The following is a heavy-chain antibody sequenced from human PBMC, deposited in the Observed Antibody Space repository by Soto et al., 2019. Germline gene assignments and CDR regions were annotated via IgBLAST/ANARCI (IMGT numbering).Heavy chain of an antibody. CDR3: ARDLAPGYH. CDR1: GYTFTHYY. V-gene: IGHV1-46*01. J-gene: IGHJ5*02. CDR2: INPASGST. Sequence: QVQLVQSGAEVKKPGASVKLSCRTSGYTFTHYYIHWVRQAPGQGLEWLAIINPASGSTNYAQDFQGRVTLTMDTSTTTVYMVLSGLRAEDTAIFYCARDLAPGYHWGKGTLVTVSS. D-gene: IGHD2-2*01.